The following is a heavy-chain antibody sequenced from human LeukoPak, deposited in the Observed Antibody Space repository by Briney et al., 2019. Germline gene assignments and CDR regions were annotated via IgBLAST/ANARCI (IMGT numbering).Heavy chain of an antibody. J-gene: IGHJ4*02. CDR2: IYYSGST. V-gene: IGHV4-59*08. D-gene: IGHD2-21*01. CDR1: GGSIGTYY. Sequence: PSETLSLTCTVSGGSIGTYYWSWIRQPPGKGLEWIGYIYYSGSTNYNPSLKSQVTISVDTSKNQVSLNLTSVTAATDTAVYYCVSPYLARFDNWGQGTLVTVSS. CDR3: VSPYLARFDN.